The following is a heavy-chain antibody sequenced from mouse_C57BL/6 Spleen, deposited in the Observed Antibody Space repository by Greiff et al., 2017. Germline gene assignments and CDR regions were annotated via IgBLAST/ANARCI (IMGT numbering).Heavy chain of an antibody. CDR2: INYDGSST. Sequence: DVKLVESEGGLVQPGSSMKLPCTASGFTFSDYYMAWVRQVPEKGLEWVANINYDGSSTYYLDSLKSRFIISRDNAKNILYLQMSSLKSEDTATDYCARGVYFDYWGQGTTLTVSS. CDR1: GFTFSDYY. J-gene: IGHJ2*01. CDR3: ARGVYFDY. V-gene: IGHV5-16*01.